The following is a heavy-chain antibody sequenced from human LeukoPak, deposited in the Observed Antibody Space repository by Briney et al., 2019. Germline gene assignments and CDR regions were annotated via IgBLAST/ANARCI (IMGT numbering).Heavy chain of an antibody. CDR2: MNPNSGNT. D-gene: IGHD3-10*01. CDR1: GYTFTSYD. Sequence: GASVKVSCKASGYTFTSYDINWVRQATGQGLEWMGWMNPNSGNTGYAQKFQGRVTMTRNTSISTAYMELSSLRSEDTAVYYCAREERLWFGELLWSNWFDPWGQGTLVTVSS. CDR3: AREERLWFGELLWSNWFDP. V-gene: IGHV1-8*01. J-gene: IGHJ5*02.